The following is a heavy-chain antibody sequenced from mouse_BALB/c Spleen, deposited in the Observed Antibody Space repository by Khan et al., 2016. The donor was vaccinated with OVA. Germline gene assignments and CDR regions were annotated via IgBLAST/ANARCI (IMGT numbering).Heavy chain of an antibody. CDR3: AREEAWYYIDY. CDR2: IYPGTNNT. V-gene: IGHV1S132*01. J-gene: IGHJ2*01. D-gene: IGHD1-1*02. Sequence: VELVESGAELVRPGASVKLSCKTSGFIFTSYWIHWVKQRSGQGLEWIARIYPGTNNTYYNEKLKDKATLTADTSSNTAYMQLSSLKSEDSAVYVCAREEAWYYIDYWGQGTTLTVSS. CDR1: GFIFTSYW.